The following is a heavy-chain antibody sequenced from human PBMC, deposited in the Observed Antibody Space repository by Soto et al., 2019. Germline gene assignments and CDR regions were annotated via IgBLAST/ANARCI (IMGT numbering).Heavy chain of an antibody. CDR1: GFTFSSYG. D-gene: IGHD1-26*01. Sequence: GGSLRLSCAGSGFTFSSYGIHWVRQAPGKGLEWAALISYDGGNEKYTESVKDRFTISRDDSHNVAYLQMSSLRTEDTAMYYCAKDRYSGTYPTDFDYWGQGSLVTVSS. CDR2: ISYDGGNE. CDR3: AKDRYSGTYPTDFDY. J-gene: IGHJ4*02. V-gene: IGHV3-30*18.